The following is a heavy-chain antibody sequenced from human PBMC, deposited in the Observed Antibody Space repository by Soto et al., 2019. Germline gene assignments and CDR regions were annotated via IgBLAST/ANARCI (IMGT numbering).Heavy chain of an antibody. D-gene: IGHD1-26*01. CDR3: ARDLGGWEQLWDYYYYGMDV. J-gene: IGHJ6*02. CDR1: GFTFSSYA. CDR2: ISYDGSNK. Sequence: QVQLVESGGGVVQPGRSLRLSCAASGFTFSSYAMHWVRQAPGKGLEWVAVISYDGSNKYYADSVKGRFTISRDNSKNTLYLKMNSLRAEETAVYYCARDLGGWEQLWDYYYYGMDVWGQGTTVTVSS. V-gene: IGHV3-30-3*01.